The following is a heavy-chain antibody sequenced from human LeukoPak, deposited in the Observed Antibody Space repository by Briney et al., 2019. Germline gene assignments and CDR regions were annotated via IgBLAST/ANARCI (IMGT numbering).Heavy chain of an antibody. D-gene: IGHD3-22*01. CDR1: GYTFTSYD. J-gene: IGHJ3*02. CDR3: ARVSLLTYYYDSSGYSGAFDI. V-gene: IGHV1-8*03. CDR2: MNPNSGNT. Sequence: ASVKVSCKASGYTFTSYDINWVRQATGQGLEWMGWMNPNSGNTGYAQKFQGRVTITRNTSISTAYMELSSLRSEDTAVYYCARVSLLTYYYDSSGYSGAFDIWGQGTMVTVSS.